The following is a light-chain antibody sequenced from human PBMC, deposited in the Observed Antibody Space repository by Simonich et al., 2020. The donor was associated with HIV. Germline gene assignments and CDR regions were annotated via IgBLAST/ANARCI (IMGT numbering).Light chain of an antibody. Sequence: QSALTQPASVSGSPGQSITISCTGTSSDVGRYNFVSWYQQPPGKAPKLMIYEGSKRPSGVSNRFSGSKSGNTASLTISGLEAEDEADYYCCSYAGSSPYVIFGGGTKLTVL. CDR3: CSYAGSSPYVI. CDR2: EGS. V-gene: IGLV2-23*01. J-gene: IGLJ2*01. CDR1: SSDVGRYNF.